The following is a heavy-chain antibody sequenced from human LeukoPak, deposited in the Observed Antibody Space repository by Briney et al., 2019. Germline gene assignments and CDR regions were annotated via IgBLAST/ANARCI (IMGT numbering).Heavy chain of an antibody. J-gene: IGHJ4*02. V-gene: IGHV3-30*02. D-gene: IGHD3-3*01. Sequence: GGSLRLSCAASGFTFSSYGMHWVRRAPGKGLEWVAFIRYDGNNKYYADSVKGRFTISRDNSKNTLYLQMNSLRAEDTAVYYCAKVGGGGITIFGEDYWGQGTLVTVSS. CDR1: GFTFSSYG. CDR3: AKVGGGGITIFGEDY. CDR2: IRYDGNNK.